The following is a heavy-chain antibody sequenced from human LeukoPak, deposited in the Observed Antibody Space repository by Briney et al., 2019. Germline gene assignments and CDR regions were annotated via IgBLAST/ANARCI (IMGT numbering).Heavy chain of an antibody. J-gene: IGHJ4*02. CDR3: AKDPISHSGSHWGGFDY. Sequence: GGSLRLSCAASGFTFSSYAMSWVRQAPGKGLEWVSAISGSGGSTYYADSVKGRFTISRDNSKNTLYLQINTLRADDTALYYCAKDPISHSGSHWGGFDYWGQGTLVTVSS. V-gene: IGHV3-23*01. CDR2: ISGSGGST. D-gene: IGHD1-26*01. CDR1: GFTFSSYA.